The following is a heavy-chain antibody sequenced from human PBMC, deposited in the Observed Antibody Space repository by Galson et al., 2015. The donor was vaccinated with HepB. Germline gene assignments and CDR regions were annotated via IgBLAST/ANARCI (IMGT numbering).Heavy chain of an antibody. V-gene: IGHV4-31*03. CDR3: ARGGYYYDSSGPNFDY. D-gene: IGHD3-22*01. CDR1: GGSISSGGYY. Sequence: TLSLTCTVSGGSISSGGYYWSWIRQHPGKGLEWTGYIYYSGSTYYNPSLKSRVTISVDTSKNQFSLKLSSVTAAETAVYYCARGGYYYDSSGPNFDYWGQGTLVTVSS. J-gene: IGHJ4*02. CDR2: IYYSGST.